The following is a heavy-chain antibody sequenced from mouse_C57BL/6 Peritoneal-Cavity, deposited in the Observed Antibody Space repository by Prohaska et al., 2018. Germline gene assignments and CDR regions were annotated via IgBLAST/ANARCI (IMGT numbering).Heavy chain of an antibody. CDR2: IDPSDSYT. CDR3: ATLVFAY. Sequence: QVQLQQSGAELVKPGASVKLSCKASGYTFTSYWMQWVKQRPGQGLEWIGEIDPSDSYTNYNQKFKGKATLTVDTSSSTAYMQLSSLTSEDSAVYYCATLVFAYWGQGTLVTVSA. CDR1: GYTFTSYW. V-gene: IGHV1-50*01. J-gene: IGHJ3*01. D-gene: IGHD2-10*02.